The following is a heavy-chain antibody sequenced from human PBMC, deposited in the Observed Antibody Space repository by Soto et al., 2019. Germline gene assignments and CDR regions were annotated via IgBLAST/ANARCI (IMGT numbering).Heavy chain of an antibody. J-gene: IGHJ4*02. Sequence: SETLSLTCTVSGGSISSYYWSWIRQPPGKGLEWIGYIYYSGSTNYNPSLKSRVTISVDTSKNQFSLKLSSVTAADTAVYYCARVGAYFGEFDYFDYWGQGTPVTVSS. CDR2: IYYSGST. V-gene: IGHV4-59*01. CDR3: ARVGAYFGEFDYFDY. D-gene: IGHD3-10*01. CDR1: GGSISSYY.